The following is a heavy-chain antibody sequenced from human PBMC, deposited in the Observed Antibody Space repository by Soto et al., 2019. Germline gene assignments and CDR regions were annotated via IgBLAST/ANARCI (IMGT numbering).Heavy chain of an antibody. CDR1: GYTFTSYG. V-gene: IGHV1-18*01. J-gene: IGHJ4*02. Sequence: ASVKVSCKASGYTFTSYGISWVRQAPGQGPEWMGWISAYNGNTNYAQKLQGRVTMTTDTSTSTAYMELRSLRSDDTAVYYCARSPYYYDSSGYHDYWGQGTLVTVSS. CDR2: ISAYNGNT. D-gene: IGHD3-22*01. CDR3: ARSPYYYDSSGYHDY.